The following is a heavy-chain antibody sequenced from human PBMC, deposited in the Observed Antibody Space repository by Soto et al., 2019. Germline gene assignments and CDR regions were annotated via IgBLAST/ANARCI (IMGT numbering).Heavy chain of an antibody. J-gene: IGHJ4*02. Sequence: PVGSLRLSCAASGFTFSSYAMSWVRQAPGKGLEWVSAISGSGGSTYYADSVKGRFTISRDNSKNTLYLQMNSLRAEDTAVYYCAKDSHYGLIVVVPAAPFDYWGQGTMVT. CDR3: AKDSHYGLIVVVPAAPFDY. CDR1: GFTFSSYA. CDR2: ISGSGGST. D-gene: IGHD2-2*01. V-gene: IGHV3-23*01.